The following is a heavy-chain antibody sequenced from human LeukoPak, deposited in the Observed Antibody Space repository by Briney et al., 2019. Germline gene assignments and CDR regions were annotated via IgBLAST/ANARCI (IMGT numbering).Heavy chain of an antibody. J-gene: IGHJ4*02. Sequence: SETLSLTCAVYGGSVSGYYWSWIRQPPGKGLEWIGEINHSGSTNYNPSLKSRVTISVDTSKNQFSLKLSSVTAADTAVYYCARGRSSSWYVFPQGRDYWGQGTLVTVSS. D-gene: IGHD6-13*01. CDR3: ARGRSSSWYVFPQGRDY. CDR1: GGSVSGYY. V-gene: IGHV4-34*01. CDR2: INHSGST.